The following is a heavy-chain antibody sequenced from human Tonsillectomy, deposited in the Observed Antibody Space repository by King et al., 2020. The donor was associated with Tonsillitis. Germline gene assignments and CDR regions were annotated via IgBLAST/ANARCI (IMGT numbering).Heavy chain of an antibody. CDR1: GFTFSSYA. D-gene: IGHD5-18*01. CDR3: ARCGVHDVDTAMVTPAFDI. V-gene: IGHV3-30*04. J-gene: IGHJ3*02. Sequence: VQLVESGGGVVQPGRSLRLSCAASGFTFSSYAMHWVRQAPGKGLEWVAVISYDGSNKYYADSVKGRFTISRDNSKNTLYLQMNSLRAEDTAVYYCARCGVHDVDTAMVTPAFDICGQGTMVTVSS. CDR2: ISYDGSNK.